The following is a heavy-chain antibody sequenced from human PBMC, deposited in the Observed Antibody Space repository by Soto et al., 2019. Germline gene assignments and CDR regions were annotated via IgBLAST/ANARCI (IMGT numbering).Heavy chain of an antibody. CDR2: INQNSGVT. J-gene: IGHJ6*02. V-gene: IGHV1-2*04. D-gene: IGHD2-2*02. CDR1: VYTFRDYY. Sequence: ASVKVSCKASVYTFRDYYMHWVRQAPRQELEWMGWINQNSGVTNYAQMFQGWLTMNRDTSISTAYMELSRPRSEVAAVYYCARDWVCSSISCYKDYYYGMDVWGQGTTVTVSS. CDR3: ARDWVCSSISCYKDYYYGMDV.